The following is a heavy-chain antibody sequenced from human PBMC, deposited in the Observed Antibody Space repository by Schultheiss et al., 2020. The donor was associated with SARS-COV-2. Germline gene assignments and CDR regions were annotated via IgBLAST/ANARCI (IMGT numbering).Heavy chain of an antibody. D-gene: IGHD3-10*01. CDR1: GFTFSSYS. CDR3: ARDHGVRGGAFDP. J-gene: IGHJ5*02. V-gene: IGHV3-21*01. CDR2: ISSSSSYI. Sequence: GGSLRLSCAASGFTFSSYSMNWVRQTPGKGLEWVSSISSSSSYIYYADSVKGRFTISRDNAKNSLYLQMNSLRAEDTAVYYCARDHGVRGGAFDPWGQGTLVTVSS.